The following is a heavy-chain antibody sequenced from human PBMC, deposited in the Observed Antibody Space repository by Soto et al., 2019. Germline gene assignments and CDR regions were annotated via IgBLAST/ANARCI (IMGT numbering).Heavy chain of an antibody. CDR1: VYTFTGYY. CDR3: ETATGYSSSFFYGMDF. J-gene: IGHJ6*02. CDR2: INLNSGGT. V-gene: IGHV1-2*02. Sequence: ASVKLSFRDSVYTFTGYYMHWLRQAPGQGLEWMGWINLNSGGTYYSQKFQGRVTMARDTSTTTASIELSSLTPDDTGVYYCETATGYSSSFFYGMDFWGQGTTVPVYS. D-gene: IGHD6-19*01.